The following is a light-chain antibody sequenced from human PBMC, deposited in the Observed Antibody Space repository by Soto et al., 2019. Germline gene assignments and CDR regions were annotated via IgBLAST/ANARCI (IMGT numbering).Light chain of an antibody. CDR3: SSYTSIGTLV. J-gene: IGLJ3*02. V-gene: IGLV2-14*03. Sequence: QSALTQPASVSGSPGQSITISCTGTSSDVGRYKYVSWYQQHPGKATKLLIDDVTNRPSGVSNRFSGSKSGSTAYLTISGLQAEDEADYFCSSYTSIGTLVFGGGTTLTVL. CDR2: DVT. CDR1: SSDVGRYKY.